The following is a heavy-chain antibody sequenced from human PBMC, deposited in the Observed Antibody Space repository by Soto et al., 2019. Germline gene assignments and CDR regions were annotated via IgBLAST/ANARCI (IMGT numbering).Heavy chain of an antibody. D-gene: IGHD6-6*01. CDR3: ARIGYSSSSFDY. CDR2: IKEDGGQI. V-gene: IGHV3-7*01. Sequence: GGSLRLSCAASGFTFSHYWMSWVRQPPGKGLEWVANIKEDGGQIYYLDSVKGRFTISRDNAKNSLYLQVNSLRAEDTAVYYCARIGYSSSSFDYWGQGTLVTVSS. J-gene: IGHJ4*02. CDR1: GFTFSHYW.